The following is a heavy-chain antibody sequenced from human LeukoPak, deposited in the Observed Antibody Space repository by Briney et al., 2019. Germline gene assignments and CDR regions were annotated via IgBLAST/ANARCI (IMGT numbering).Heavy chain of an antibody. CDR2: ISVSGDYT. D-gene: IGHD4-17*01. V-gene: IGHV3-23*01. Sequence: GGSLRLSCAASGFTFSAYAVIWVRQAPGKGLEKVSAISVSGDYTHYADSVKGRFDISSDISKDTLYLQMCILRAEDAALYYSAKDPNGDYVGAFDSWGQGTTVIVSS. CDR3: AKDPNGDYVGAFDS. CDR1: GFTFSAYA. J-gene: IGHJ3*02.